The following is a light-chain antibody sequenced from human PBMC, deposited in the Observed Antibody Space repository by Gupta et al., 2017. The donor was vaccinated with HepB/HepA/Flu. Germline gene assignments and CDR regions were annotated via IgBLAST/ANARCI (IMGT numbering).Light chain of an antibody. CDR3: QQYGSTPPWS. CDR1: QSVSSSY. Sequence: EIVLTQSPDTLSLSPGERATLSCRASQSVSSSYLAWYQQKPGQSPRLLIYGASSRATGIPDRFIGSGAGTDFTLTISSLEPEDFAVYYCQQYGSTPPWSFGQGTKLEIK. J-gene: IGKJ2*03. CDR2: GAS. V-gene: IGKV3-20*01.